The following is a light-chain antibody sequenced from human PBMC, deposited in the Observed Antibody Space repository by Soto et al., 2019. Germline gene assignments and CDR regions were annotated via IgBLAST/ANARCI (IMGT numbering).Light chain of an antibody. V-gene: IGKV1-5*01. CDR1: QSISSW. CDR2: DAS. Sequence: DIQMTQSPSTLSASVGDRFTITCRASQSISSWLAWYQQKPGKAPKLLIYDASSLESGVPSRFSGSGSGTEFTLTISSLQPDDFAPYYCQQYNSYPWTFGQGTKVEIK. J-gene: IGKJ1*01. CDR3: QQYNSYPWT.